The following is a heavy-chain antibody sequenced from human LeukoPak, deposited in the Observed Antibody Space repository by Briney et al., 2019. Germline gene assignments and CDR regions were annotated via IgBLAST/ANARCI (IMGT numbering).Heavy chain of an antibody. J-gene: IGHJ4*02. V-gene: IGHV3-15*01. Sequence: PGGSLRLSCAASGFTFSNAWMSWVRQAPGKGLEWVGRIKSKTDGGTTDYAAPVKGRFTISRDDSKNTLYLQMNSPKTEDTAVYYCTTDVVTAIVYYFDYWGQGTLVTVSS. D-gene: IGHD2-21*02. CDR2: IKSKTDGGTT. CDR1: GFTFSNAW. CDR3: TTDVVTAIVYYFDY.